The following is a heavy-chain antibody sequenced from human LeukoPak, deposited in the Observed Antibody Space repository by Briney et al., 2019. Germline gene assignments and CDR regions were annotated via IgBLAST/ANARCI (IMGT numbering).Heavy chain of an antibody. D-gene: IGHD2-2*02. CDR2: IKKDGSER. V-gene: IGHV3-7*01. J-gene: IGHJ3*02. CDR3: ARGNCTSTSCYIVDAFDI. CDR1: EFTFSNYW. Sequence: PGGSQRLSCAASEFTFSNYWMSWVRQAPGKGLEWVANIKKDGSERYYVDSVKDRFTISRDNAKNSLYLQMNSLRAEDTAVYYCARGNCTSTSCYIVDAFDIWGQGTMVTVSS.